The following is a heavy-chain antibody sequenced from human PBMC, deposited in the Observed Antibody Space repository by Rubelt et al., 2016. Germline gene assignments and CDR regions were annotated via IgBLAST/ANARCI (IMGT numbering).Heavy chain of an antibody. J-gene: IGHJ3*02. CDR1: GGSFSGYY. D-gene: IGHD4-17*01. CDR2: INHSGST. CDR3: ARAKQTDYGDYGAFDI. Sequence: QVQLQQWGAGLLKPSETLSLTCAVYGGSFSGYYWSWIRQPPGKGLEWIGEINHSGSTNYNPAFNSRVTISVDTSKNQFSLKLSSVTAADTAVYYCARAKQTDYGDYGAFDIWGQGTMVTVSS. V-gene: IGHV4-34*01.